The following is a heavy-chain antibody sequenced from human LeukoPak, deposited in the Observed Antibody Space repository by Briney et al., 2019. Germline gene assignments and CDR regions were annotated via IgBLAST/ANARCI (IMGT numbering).Heavy chain of an antibody. CDR1: GFTFSDYN. CDR3: AREVVGATPDY. V-gene: IGHV3-21*01. D-gene: IGHD1-26*01. Sequence: GSLRLSCAVSGFTFSDYNMNLLRQAPGKGLEWVSCIGTTANHIYYADSVMGRFTISRDNAKNSLYLQMNSLKVEDTAVYYCAREVVGATPDYWGQGTLVTVSS. CDR2: IGTTANHI. J-gene: IGHJ4*02.